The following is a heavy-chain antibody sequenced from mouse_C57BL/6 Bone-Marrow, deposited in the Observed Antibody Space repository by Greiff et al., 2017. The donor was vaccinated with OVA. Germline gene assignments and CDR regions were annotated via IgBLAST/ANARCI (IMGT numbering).Heavy chain of an antibody. V-gene: IGHV1-59*01. CDR3: ARGGWLLALDY. CDR2: IDPSDSYT. CDR1: GYTFTSYW. D-gene: IGHD2-3*01. J-gene: IGHJ2*01. Sequence: QVQLQQPGAELVRPGTSVKLSCKASGYTFTSYWMHWVKPRPGQGLVWIGVIDPSDSYTNYNQKFKGKATLTVDTSSSTAYMQLSRLTSEDSAVYYCARGGWLLALDYWGQGTTLTVSS.